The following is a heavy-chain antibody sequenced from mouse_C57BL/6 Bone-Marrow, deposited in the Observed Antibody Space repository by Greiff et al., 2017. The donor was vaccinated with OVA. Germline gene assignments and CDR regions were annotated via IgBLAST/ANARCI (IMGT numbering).Heavy chain of an antibody. CDR2: ISYSGST. J-gene: IGHJ3*01. CDR1: GYSITSGYD. V-gene: IGHV3-1*01. Sequence: DVKLVESGPGMVKPSQSPSLTCTVTGYSITSGYDWHWFRHFPGNKLEWMGYISYSGSTNYNPSLKSRISITHDTSKNHFFLKLNSVTTEDTATYYCARERLLRGFAYWGQGTLVTVS. D-gene: IGHD1-1*01. CDR3: ARERLLRGFAY.